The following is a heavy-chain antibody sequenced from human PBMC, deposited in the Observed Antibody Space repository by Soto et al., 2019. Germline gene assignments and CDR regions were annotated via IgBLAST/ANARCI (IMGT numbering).Heavy chain of an antibody. V-gene: IGHV1-18*04. Sequence: QVLLVQSGSEVKKPGASMKVSCQTSGYTFSDFALTWVRQVPDKGLEWLGWISPYTGKTNYAPRVHARFPLTTDTSTRTAYLELRSLTYDDTAVYYCARLGWELLSGRRYFDYWGQGTLVTVSS. CDR1: GYTFSDFA. CDR2: ISPYTGKT. D-gene: IGHD1-26*01. J-gene: IGHJ4*02. CDR3: ARLGWELLSGRRYFDY.